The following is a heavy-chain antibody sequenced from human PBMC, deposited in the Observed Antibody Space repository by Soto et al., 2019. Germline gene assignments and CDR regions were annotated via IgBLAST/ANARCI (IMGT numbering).Heavy chain of an antibody. V-gene: IGHV4-59*08. J-gene: IGHJ6*03. CDR2: IYYSGST. CDR3: ARPLYYYDILTGYSSYYMDV. D-gene: IGHD3-9*01. Sequence: SETLSLTCTVSGGSISSYYWSWIRQPPGKGLEWIGYIYYSGSTNYNPSLKSRVTISVDTSKNQFSLKLSSVTAADTAVYYCARPLYYYDILTGYSSYYMDVWGKGTTVTVSS. CDR1: GGSISSYY.